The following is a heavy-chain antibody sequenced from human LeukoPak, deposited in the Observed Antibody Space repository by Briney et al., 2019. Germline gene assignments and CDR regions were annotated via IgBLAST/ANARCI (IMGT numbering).Heavy chain of an antibody. Sequence: PSETLSLTCTVSGGSISSSSYYWGWIRQPPGKGLEWIGSIFYTGSTYYNPSLKSRVTISVDTSKNQFSLKLSSVTAADTAVYYCARVRGYGSGSYRWFDPWGQGTLVTVSS. J-gene: IGHJ5*02. CDR3: ARVRGYGSGSYRWFDP. D-gene: IGHD3-10*01. V-gene: IGHV4-39*07. CDR1: GGSISSSSYY. CDR2: IFYTGST.